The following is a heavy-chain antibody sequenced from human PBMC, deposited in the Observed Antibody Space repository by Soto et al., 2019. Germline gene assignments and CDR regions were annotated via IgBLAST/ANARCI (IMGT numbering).Heavy chain of an antibody. CDR3: TRDGEPL. V-gene: IGHV3-21*01. D-gene: IGHD3-3*01. J-gene: IGHJ3*01. CDR2: ISTSGDST. CDR1: GFTFSAYT. Sequence: GGSLKLSCAASGFTFSAYTLNWVRQAPGKGLEWVSSISTSGDSTYYEDSLRGRFTISRDNARASLYLQMDSLRVEDTAMYYCTRDGEPLWGQGTMVTVSS.